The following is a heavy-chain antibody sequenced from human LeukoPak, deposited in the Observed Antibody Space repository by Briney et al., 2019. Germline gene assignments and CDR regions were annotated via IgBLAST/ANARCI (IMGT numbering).Heavy chain of an antibody. D-gene: IGHD3-22*01. J-gene: IGHJ4*02. CDR3: ARAYYHDSSGYYYVHPYDY. CDR1: RFTFSSYG. V-gene: IGHV3-74*01. CDR2: INSDGSST. Sequence: GGSLRLSCAASRFTFSSYGMHWVRQAPGKGLVWVSRINSDGSSTSYADSVKGRFTISRDNAKNTLYLQMNSLRAEDTAVYYCARAYYHDSSGYYYVHPYDYWGQGTLVTVSS.